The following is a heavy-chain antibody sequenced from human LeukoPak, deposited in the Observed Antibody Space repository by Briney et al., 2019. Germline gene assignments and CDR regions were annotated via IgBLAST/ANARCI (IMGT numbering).Heavy chain of an antibody. V-gene: IGHV3-33*06. CDR3: AKDYEGGYIAVAPWFDP. D-gene: IGHD6-19*01. CDR1: GFTFSSYG. CDR2: VWYDGSNK. Sequence: ERSLRLSCVASGFTFSSYGMHWVRQAPGKGLEWVAVVWYDGSNKYYADSVKGRFTISRDNSKNTLYLQMNSLRAEDTAVYYCAKDYEGGYIAVAPWFDPWGQGTLVTVSS. J-gene: IGHJ5*02.